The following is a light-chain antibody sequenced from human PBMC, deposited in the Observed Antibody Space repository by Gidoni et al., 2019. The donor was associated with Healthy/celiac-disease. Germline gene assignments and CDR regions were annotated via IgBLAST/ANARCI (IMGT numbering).Light chain of an antibody. V-gene: IGKV2-28*01. CDR1: QSLLHSNGYNY. Sequence: DIVMTQSPLSLPVTPGEPASISCRSSQSLLHSNGYNYLDWYLQKPGQSPQLLIYLGSNRASGVPDRFSGSGSGTDFTLTLSRVEAEDVGVYYCMQALQTPYTFGQGTKLEIK. CDR3: MQALQTPYT. CDR2: LGS. J-gene: IGKJ2*01.